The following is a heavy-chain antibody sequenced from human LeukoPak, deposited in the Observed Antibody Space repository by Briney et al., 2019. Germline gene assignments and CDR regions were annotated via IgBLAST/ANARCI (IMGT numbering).Heavy chain of an antibody. CDR2: INTNTGNP. CDR1: GYTFTSYA. CDR3: ARDLSVEYSGSYYGSGGHYYFDY. Sequence: ASVKVSRKASGYTFTSYAMNWVRQAPGQGLEWMGWINTNTGNPTYAQGFTGRFVFSLDTSVSTAYLQISSLKAEDTAVYYCARDLSVEYSGSYYGSGGHYYFDYWGQGTLVTVSS. J-gene: IGHJ4*02. D-gene: IGHD1-26*01. V-gene: IGHV7-4-1*02.